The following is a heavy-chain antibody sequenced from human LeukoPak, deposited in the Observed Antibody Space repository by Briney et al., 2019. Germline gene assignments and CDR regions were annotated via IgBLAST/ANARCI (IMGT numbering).Heavy chain of an antibody. D-gene: IGHD6-13*01. J-gene: IGHJ4*02. Sequence: GGSLRLSCAASGFTFSSCSMNWVRQAPGKGLEWVSSISSSSSYIYYADSVKGRFTISRDNAKNSLYLQMNSLRAEDTAVYYCARLKAAAGRTFDYSRQGTLVTVSS. CDR1: GFTFSSCS. CDR2: ISSSSSYI. CDR3: ARLKAAAGRTFDY. V-gene: IGHV3-21*01.